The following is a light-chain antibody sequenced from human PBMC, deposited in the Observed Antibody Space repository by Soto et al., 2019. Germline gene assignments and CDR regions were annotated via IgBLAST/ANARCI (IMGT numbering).Light chain of an antibody. J-gene: IGLJ3*02. Sequence: QSVLTQPPSASGSPGQSVTISCTGTSSDVGAYNYVSWYQQYSGKAPKLMIYEVSKRPSGVPDRFSGSKSGKTASLTVSGLQPEDEADYYCTSYAGSNIWVFGGGTKLTVL. V-gene: IGLV2-8*01. CDR2: EVS. CDR3: TSYAGSNIWV. CDR1: SSDVGAYNY.